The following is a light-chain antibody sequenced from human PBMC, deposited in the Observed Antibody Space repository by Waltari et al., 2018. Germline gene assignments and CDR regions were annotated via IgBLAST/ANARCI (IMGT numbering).Light chain of an antibody. CDR1: QSVSMNY. J-gene: IGKJ4*01. Sequence: EVVLTQSPGTLSLSPGETATLSCRASQSVSMNYLSWFQQKPGQAPRLPIYGASMRATGIPDRFRGGGSGTDFTLTITRLEPEDCAVYYCQQFGLITFGGGTKVEIK. CDR2: GAS. V-gene: IGKV3-20*01. CDR3: QQFGLIT.